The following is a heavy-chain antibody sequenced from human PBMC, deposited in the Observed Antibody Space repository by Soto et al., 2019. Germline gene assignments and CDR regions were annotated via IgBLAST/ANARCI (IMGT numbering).Heavy chain of an antibody. V-gene: IGHV3-23*01. CDR2: ISGSGGVT. Sequence: GGSLRLSCAASGFTFSSYAMSWVRQAPGKGLEWVSSISGSGGVTHYAASVKGRFTISRDNSRNTLFLQMNSLRAEDTAIYYCAKDPNDVLTGYYLYWGQGTLVTVSS. D-gene: IGHD3-9*01. CDR1: GFTFSSYA. CDR3: AKDPNDVLTGYYLY. J-gene: IGHJ4*02.